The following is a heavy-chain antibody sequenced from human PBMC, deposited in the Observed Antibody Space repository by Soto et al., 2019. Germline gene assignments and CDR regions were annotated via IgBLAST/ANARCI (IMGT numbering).Heavy chain of an antibody. CDR3: ARTRITIFGVLHDAFDI. CDR2: ISAYNGNT. V-gene: IGHV1-18*01. Sequence: QVQLVQSGAEVKKPGASVTVACKASGYTFASYGISWVRQSPGQGLEWMGWISAYNGNTNYAQKLKVRVTMTTDTSKSTAYMELRSLRSDDTAVYYCARTRITIFGVLHDAFDIWGQGTMVTVSS. CDR1: GYTFASYG. J-gene: IGHJ3*02. D-gene: IGHD3-3*01.